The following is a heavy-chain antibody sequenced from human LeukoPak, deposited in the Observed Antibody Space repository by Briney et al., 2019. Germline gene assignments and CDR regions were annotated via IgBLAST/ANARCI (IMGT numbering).Heavy chain of an antibody. J-gene: IGHJ4*02. D-gene: IGHD6-13*01. CDR1: GFTLSNHW. Sequence: GGSLRLSCAASGFTLSNHWMTWVRQVPGRGPEWVANVNRDGSETYYLDSVKGRFTISKDNAKNSLYLQMNSLRAEDTAVYYCAKVVAAALYYFDYWGQGTLVTVSS. CDR2: VNRDGSET. V-gene: IGHV3-7*03. CDR3: AKVVAAALYYFDY.